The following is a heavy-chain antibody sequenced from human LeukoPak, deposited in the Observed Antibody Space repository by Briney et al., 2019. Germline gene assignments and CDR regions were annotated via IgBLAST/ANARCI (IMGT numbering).Heavy chain of an antibody. CDR2: MNPNSGNT. Sequence: VASVTVSCKASGYTFTSYDINWVRQATGQGLEWMGWMNPNSGNTGYAQKFQGRVTMTRNTSISTAYMGLSSLRSEGTAVYYCASTHQWGAYGMDVWGQGTTVTVSS. D-gene: IGHD1-26*01. CDR1: GYTFTSYD. V-gene: IGHV1-8*01. CDR3: ASTHQWGAYGMDV. J-gene: IGHJ6*02.